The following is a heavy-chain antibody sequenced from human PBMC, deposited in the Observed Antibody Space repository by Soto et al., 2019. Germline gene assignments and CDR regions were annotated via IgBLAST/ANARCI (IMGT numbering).Heavy chain of an antibody. CDR1: GYTFTSYD. Sequence: QVQLVQSGAEVKEPGASVKVPCKASGYTFTSYDINWVRQAIGHGPEWMGWMNPNSGNTGYAQNFQGRVTMTRDTSKATAYLYLSSLRSEDTAVYYCARKIPDTGGFDYWGQGVLVTVSS. D-gene: IGHD2-8*02. CDR3: ARKIPDTGGFDY. J-gene: IGHJ4*02. CDR2: MNPNSGNT. V-gene: IGHV1-8*01.